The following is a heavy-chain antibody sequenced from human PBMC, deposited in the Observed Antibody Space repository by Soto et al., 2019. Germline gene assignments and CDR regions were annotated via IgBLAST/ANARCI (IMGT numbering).Heavy chain of an antibody. J-gene: IGHJ4*02. D-gene: IGHD6-13*01. CDR2: ITSSSSTI. CDR1: GFTFSSYS. CDR3: ARDGGIAAGAFFDY. Sequence: EVQLVESGGGLVQPGGSLRLSCAASGFTFSSYSMNWVRQAPGKGLEWVSYITSSSSTIYYADSVKGRFTISRDNAKNSLYLQMISLRDEDTAVYYCARDGGIAAGAFFDYWGQGTLVTVSS. V-gene: IGHV3-48*02.